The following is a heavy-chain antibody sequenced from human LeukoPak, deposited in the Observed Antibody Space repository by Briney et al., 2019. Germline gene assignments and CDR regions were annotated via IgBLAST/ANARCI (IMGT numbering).Heavy chain of an antibody. J-gene: IGHJ3*02. D-gene: IGHD6-19*01. Sequence: LAGRSLRLSCAASGFTFSSYAMSWVSQAPGKGLEWDSTITTSGSSTYYADSVKGRFTISRDNSKNTLHLQMNSLRADDTAVYYCAKGHSSGWYGDAFDIWGQGTMVTVSS. CDR3: AKGHSSGWYGDAFDI. CDR1: GFTFSSYA. CDR2: ITTSGSST. V-gene: IGHV3-23*01.